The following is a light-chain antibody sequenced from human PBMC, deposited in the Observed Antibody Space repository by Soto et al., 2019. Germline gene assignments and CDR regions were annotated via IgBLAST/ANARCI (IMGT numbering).Light chain of an antibody. V-gene: IGKV1-8*01. J-gene: IGKJ1*01. CDR1: QDISNY. Sequence: AIRMTQSPSSFSASTGDRVTITCRASQDISNYLAWYQQQPGKAPKVLIYAASTLGSGVPSRFSGSGSGTEFTLTISSLQSEDSATYHCLQYYTYPRAFGQGTKVEI. CDR3: LQYYTYPRA. CDR2: AAS.